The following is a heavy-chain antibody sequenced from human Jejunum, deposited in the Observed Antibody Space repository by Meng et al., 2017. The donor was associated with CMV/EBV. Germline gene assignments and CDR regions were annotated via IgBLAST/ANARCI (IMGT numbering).Heavy chain of an antibody. D-gene: IGHD2-15*01. J-gene: IGHJ5*02. CDR1: GASIRSDYS. CDR3: KTYSSGGGLGS. V-gene: IGHV4-30-4*01. Sequence: QVQLQGPGPGLGNPSQPLSLTCTVSGASIRSDYSWSWIRQPPGKGLEWIGYIYHGGSTDYNPSLRSRVTISVDTSKNQFSLKLSSVTAADTAVYYCKTYSSGGGLGSWGQGTLVTVSS. CDR2: IYHGGST.